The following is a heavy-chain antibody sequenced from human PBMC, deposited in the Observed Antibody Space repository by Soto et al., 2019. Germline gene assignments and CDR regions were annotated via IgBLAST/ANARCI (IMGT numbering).Heavy chain of an antibody. CDR3: ARAVNWNELDP. CDR2: IHSSGVTT. V-gene: IGHV3-11*01. CDR1: GFTFRDYY. Sequence: GSLRLSCAASGFTFRDYYMTWIRQAPGKGLEWLSYIHSSGVTTYYTDSVKGRFTISRDNTKNSLFLQMNSLRVEDTAVYYCARAVNWNELDPWGQGTLVTVSS. J-gene: IGHJ5*02. D-gene: IGHD1-1*01.